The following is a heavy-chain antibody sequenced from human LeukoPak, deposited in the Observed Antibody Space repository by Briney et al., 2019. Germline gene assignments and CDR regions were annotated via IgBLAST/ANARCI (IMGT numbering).Heavy chain of an antibody. J-gene: IGHJ4*02. CDR3: TTDHVVVWDY. V-gene: IGHV3-53*01. D-gene: IGHD3-22*01. Sequence: PGGSLRLSCAASGFTVSSNYMSWVRQAPGKGLEWVSLIYSGGITYYADSVKGRFISSRDNSKNTLYLQMNSLKTEDTAVYYCTTDHVVVWDYWGQGTLVTVSS. CDR2: IYSGGIT. CDR1: GFTVSSNY.